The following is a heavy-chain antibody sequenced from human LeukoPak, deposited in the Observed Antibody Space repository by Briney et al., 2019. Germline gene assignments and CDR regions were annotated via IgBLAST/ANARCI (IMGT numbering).Heavy chain of an antibody. D-gene: IGHD2-2*01. Sequence: ASVKVSCKASGYTFTSYDINWVRQATGQGLEWMGWMNPNSGNTGYAQKFQGRVTMTRNTSISTAYMELSSLRSGDTAVYYCARDVVPAAGNNWFDLWGQGTLVTVSS. J-gene: IGHJ5*02. V-gene: IGHV1-8*01. CDR3: ARDVVPAAGNNWFDL. CDR1: GYTFTSYD. CDR2: MNPNSGNT.